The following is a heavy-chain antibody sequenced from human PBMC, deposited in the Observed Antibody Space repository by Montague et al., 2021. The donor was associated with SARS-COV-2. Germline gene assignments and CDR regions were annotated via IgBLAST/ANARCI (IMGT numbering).Heavy chain of an antibody. D-gene: IGHD4-17*01. V-gene: IGHV2-70*11. CDR3: ARILATVNAFDI. J-gene: IGHJ3*02. CDR2: XDWXSDK. CDR1: GFTLSTSGMC. Sequence: PALVKPTQIITLTCTFSGFTLSTSGMCVSWIRQPPGKALEWLARXDWXSDKYYSTSLKTRLTISKDTSKNQVVLTMTNMDPVDTATYYCARILATVNAFDIWGQGTMVTVSS.